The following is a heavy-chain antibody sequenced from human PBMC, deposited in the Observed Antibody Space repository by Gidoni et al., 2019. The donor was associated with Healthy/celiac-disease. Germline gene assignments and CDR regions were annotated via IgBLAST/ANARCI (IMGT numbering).Heavy chain of an antibody. J-gene: IGHJ2*01. CDR3: ARDTTYYYDSSRYWYFDL. Sequence: QVQLQESGPGLVQPSGTLSPTCAVSGGSISRSTWWSWVRQPPGKGLEWIGEIYHSGSTNYNPSLKSRVTISVDKSKNQFSLKLSSVTAADTAVYYCARDTTYYYDSSRYWYFDLWGRGTLVTVSS. CDR1: GGSISRSTW. D-gene: IGHD3-22*01. CDR2: IYHSGST. V-gene: IGHV4-4*02.